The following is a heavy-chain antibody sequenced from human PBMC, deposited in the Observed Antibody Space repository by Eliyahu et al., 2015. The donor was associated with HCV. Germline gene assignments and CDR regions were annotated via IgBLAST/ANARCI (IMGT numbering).Heavy chain of an antibody. CDR3: TRDPKYADYTPQSFDI. V-gene: IGHV1-46*01. CDR2: INPTGGST. Sequence: QVQLVQSGAEVKKPGASMNISCKASGYNFISYYVHWVRQAPGQGLEWMGIINPTGGSTTYAQKFQGRVTMTRDTSTTTVYMELSNLRSDDTAVYFCTRDPKYADYTPQSFDIWGQGTMVTVSS. D-gene: IGHD3-3*01. J-gene: IGHJ3*02. CDR1: GYNFISYY.